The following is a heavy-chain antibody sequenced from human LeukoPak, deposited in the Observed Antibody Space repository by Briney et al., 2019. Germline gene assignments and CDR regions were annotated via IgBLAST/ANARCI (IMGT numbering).Heavy chain of an antibody. J-gene: IGHJ3*02. CDR3: ARELRYFDWLLPDPNAFDI. D-gene: IGHD3-9*01. CDR1: VYTFTSYG. CDR2: ISAYNGNT. Sequence: ASVKVSRKGSVYTFTSYGISWVRHAPGQGLEWVGWISAYNGNTNNTQKLQGRVSMTTDTSTSTAYMELRSLRSDDAAVYYCARELRYFDWLLPDPNAFDIWGQGTMVTVSS. V-gene: IGHV1-18*01.